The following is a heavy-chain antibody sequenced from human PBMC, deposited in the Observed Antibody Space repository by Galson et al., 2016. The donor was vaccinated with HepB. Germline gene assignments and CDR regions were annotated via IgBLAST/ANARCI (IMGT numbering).Heavy chain of an antibody. D-gene: IGHD5-12*01. CDR1: GFTFTSRA. V-gene: IGHV3-30*14. Sequence: SLRLSCAAAGFTFTSRAMHWVRQAPGKGPEWVAVISYDGGHEYYPDSMKGRFIISRGNSKNMVYLQVNSLRPEDTAVYCCARDFLSAYPEASSVDFYSYGLDVWGQGTTVIVSS. J-gene: IGHJ6*02. CDR2: ISYDGGHE. CDR3: ARDFLSAYPEASSVDFYSYGLDV.